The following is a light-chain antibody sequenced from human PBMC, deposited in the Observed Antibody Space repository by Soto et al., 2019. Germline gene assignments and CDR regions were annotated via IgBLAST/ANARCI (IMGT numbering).Light chain of an antibody. V-gene: IGLV2-14*03. J-gene: IGLJ1*01. CDR2: DVS. CDR3: SSCTITSTLYV. Sequence: QSALTQPASVSGSPRQSITISCTGTSSDFGCYNYVSWYQQLPGKVPKLIIYDVSNRPSRVSDRFSGSKSVNAASLTISGLQAEDEADYYCSSCTITSTLYVFGNGTKLTVL. CDR1: SSDFGCYNY.